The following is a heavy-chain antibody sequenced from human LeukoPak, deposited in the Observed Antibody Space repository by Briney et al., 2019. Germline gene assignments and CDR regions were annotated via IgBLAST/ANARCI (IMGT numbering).Heavy chain of an antibody. J-gene: IGHJ4*02. CDR3: ARVPPRRAAHGTVFDY. V-gene: IGHV1-2*02. CDR2: INPNSGGT. Sequence: ASVKVSCKASGYTFTGYYMHWVRQAPGQGLEWMGWINPNSGGTNYAQKFQGRVTMTRDASISTAYMELSRVRSDDTAVYYCARVPPRRAAHGTVFDYWGQGTLVTVSS. D-gene: IGHD6-13*01. CDR1: GYTFTGYY.